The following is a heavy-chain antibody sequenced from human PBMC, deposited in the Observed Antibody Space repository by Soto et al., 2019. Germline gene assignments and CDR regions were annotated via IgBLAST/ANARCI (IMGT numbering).Heavy chain of an antibody. J-gene: IGHJ4*02. CDR3: AREAIFGVVEIGYYFDS. V-gene: IGHV4-59*11. CDR2: IYYSGST. Sequence: QEQLQESGPGLVKPSETLSLTCIVSGGSITNHYWSWIRQPPGKGLEWIGNIYYSGSTNYNPSLKSRVTIAVDTSKNQFSLKLRSVTAADTAVYYCAREAIFGVVEIGYYFDSWGQGTLVTVSS. CDR1: GGSITNHY. D-gene: IGHD3-3*01.